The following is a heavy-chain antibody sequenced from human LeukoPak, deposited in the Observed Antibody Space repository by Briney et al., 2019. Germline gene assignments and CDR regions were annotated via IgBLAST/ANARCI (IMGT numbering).Heavy chain of an antibody. CDR1: GFTFSSSW. J-gene: IGHJ4*02. D-gene: IGHD3-9*01. CDR3: ARDRNILTGYYKTDY. CDR2: ISSSSSTI. V-gene: IGHV3-48*01. Sequence: GGSLRLSCAVSGFTFSSSWMRWVRQAPGKGLEWVSYISSSSSTIYYADSVKGRFTISRDNAKNSLYLQMNSLRAEDTAVYYCARDRNILTGYYKTDYWGQGTLVTVSS.